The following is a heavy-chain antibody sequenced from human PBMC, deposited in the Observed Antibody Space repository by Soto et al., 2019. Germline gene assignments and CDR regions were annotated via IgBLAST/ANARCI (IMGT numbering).Heavy chain of an antibody. Sequence: GESLKISCKGSGYSFTSYWISWVRQMPGKGLEWMGRIDPSDSYTNYSPSFQGHVTISADKSISTAYLQWSSLKASDTAMYYCARSIHSSSFGYYYYGMDVWGQGTTVTVSS. J-gene: IGHJ6*02. V-gene: IGHV5-10-1*01. CDR1: GYSFTSYW. D-gene: IGHD6-6*01. CDR2: IDPSDSYT. CDR3: ARSIHSSSFGYYYYGMDV.